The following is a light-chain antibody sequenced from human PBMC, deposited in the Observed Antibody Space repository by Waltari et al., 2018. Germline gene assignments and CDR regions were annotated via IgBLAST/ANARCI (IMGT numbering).Light chain of an antibody. CDR1: QSVSSQ. CDR3: PQCNNSPPS. J-gene: IGKJ1*01. Sequence: EIVLTQSPATLSLSPGEGATLSCRASQSVSSQLVWYQQKRGQAPRLLIYDASNRATGIPALFSGRWSGTDFPLPISSLEPEDFAVYYCPQCNNSPPSFGQGTKVELQ. CDR2: DAS. V-gene: IGKV3-11*01.